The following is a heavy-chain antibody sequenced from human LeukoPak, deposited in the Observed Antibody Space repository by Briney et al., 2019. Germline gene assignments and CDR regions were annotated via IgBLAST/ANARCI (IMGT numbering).Heavy chain of an antibody. Sequence: ASVKVSCKASGYTFTSYGISWVRQAPGQGLEWMGWISAYNGNTNYAQKLQGRVTTTTDTSTSTAYMELRSLRSDDTAVYYCARDRGYDYDFWSGYYPYYFDYWGQGTLVTVSS. D-gene: IGHD3-3*01. CDR3: ARDRGYDYDFWSGYYPYYFDY. CDR2: ISAYNGNT. V-gene: IGHV1-18*01. CDR1: GYTFTSYG. J-gene: IGHJ4*02.